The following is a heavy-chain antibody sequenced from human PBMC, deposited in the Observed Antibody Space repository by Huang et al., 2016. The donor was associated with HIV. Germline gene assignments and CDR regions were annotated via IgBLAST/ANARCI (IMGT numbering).Heavy chain of an antibody. V-gene: IGHV4-39*01. D-gene: IGHD3-10*01. CDR2: IYYKGST. CDR1: GGSIRSSDYH. CDR3: ARHREGPVAYYSGWGSHLNYMDV. J-gene: IGHJ6*03. Sequence: QLLLQESGPGLVKPSEALDLTWAVSGGSIRSSDYHWGWIRQPPGKGLEGIGSIYYKGSTHYSPSLKSRVTIAVDTSKNLFFLNLTSMTAADTAVYYCARHREGPVAYYSGWGSHLNYMDVWGRGRTVVVSS.